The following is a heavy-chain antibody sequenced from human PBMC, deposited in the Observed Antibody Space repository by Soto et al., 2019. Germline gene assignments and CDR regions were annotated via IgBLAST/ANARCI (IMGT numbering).Heavy chain of an antibody. CDR1: GFTFSDYY. Sequence: SGFTFSDYYMSWIRQAPGKGLEWLSYVSGSVSTMDYADSVKGRFTISRDNAKSSLYLQMNSLKTEDTAVYYCTTVSVQRRAPSPRFDYWGQGTLVTVSS. D-gene: IGHD6-25*01. CDR2: VSGSVSTM. V-gene: IGHV3-11*01. CDR3: TTVSVQRRAPSPRFDY. J-gene: IGHJ4*02.